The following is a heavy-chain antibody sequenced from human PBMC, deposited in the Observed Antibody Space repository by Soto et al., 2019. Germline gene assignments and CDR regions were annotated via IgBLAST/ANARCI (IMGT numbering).Heavy chain of an antibody. V-gene: IGHV3-23*01. CDR1: GFTFSSYA. D-gene: IGHD3-10*01. CDR2: ISGSGGST. CDR3: AKKNQGSGSYYKSSYGMDV. Sequence: GGSLRLSCAASGFTFSSYAMSWVRQAPGKGLEWVSAISGSGGSTYYADSVKGRFTISRDNSKNTLYLQMNSLRAEDTAVYYCAKKNQGSGSYYKSSYGMDVWGQGTTVTVSS. J-gene: IGHJ6*02.